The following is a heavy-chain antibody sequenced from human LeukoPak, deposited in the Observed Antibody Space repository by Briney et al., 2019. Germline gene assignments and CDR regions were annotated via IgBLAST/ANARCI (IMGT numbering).Heavy chain of an antibody. Sequence: SETLSPTCTVSGGSISSYYWSWIRQPPGKGLEWIAYISDIGSINYNPSLKSRVTISLDTSKNQFSLKLSSVTAADTAVYYCAGHHPRNTVDFWGQGTLVTVSS. CDR1: GGSISSYY. V-gene: IGHV4-59*08. D-gene: IGHD2/OR15-2a*01. CDR2: ISDIGSI. CDR3: AGHHPRNTVDF. J-gene: IGHJ4*02.